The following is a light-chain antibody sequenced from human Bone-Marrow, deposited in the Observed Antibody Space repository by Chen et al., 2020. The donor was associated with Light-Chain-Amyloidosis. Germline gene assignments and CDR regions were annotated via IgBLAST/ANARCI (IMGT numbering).Light chain of an antibody. CDR2: AAS. V-gene: IGKV1-12*01. J-gene: IGKJ4*01. Sequence: DIEMTQSPSSVSASVGDRVTITCRASQDVSNWLACYQLKPGRAPNLLIYAASTLGSGVPSRFSGSGSGTYFTLTITSLQPEDFASYFCQQANTFPLTFGGGTRVEI. CDR3: QQANTFPLT. CDR1: QDVSNW.